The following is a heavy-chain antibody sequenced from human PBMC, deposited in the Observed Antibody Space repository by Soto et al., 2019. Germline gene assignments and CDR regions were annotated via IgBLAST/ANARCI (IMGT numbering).Heavy chain of an antibody. CDR1: GFTYSDYY. CDR2: ISSSSSYT. D-gene: IGHD3-22*01. Sequence: GGSLRLYCAASGFTYSDYYMSWIRQAPGKGLEWVSYISSSSSYTNYADSVKGRFTISRDNAKNSLYLQMNSLRAEDTAVYYCARDRRRDYYDSSGYYAPAYNYWGQGTLVTVSS. J-gene: IGHJ4*02. CDR3: ARDRRRDYYDSSGYYAPAYNY. V-gene: IGHV3-11*06.